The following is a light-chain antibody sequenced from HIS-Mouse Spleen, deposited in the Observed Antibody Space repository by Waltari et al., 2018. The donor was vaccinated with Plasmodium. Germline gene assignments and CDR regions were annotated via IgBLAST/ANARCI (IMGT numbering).Light chain of an antibody. CDR2: KVS. V-gene: IGKV2-30*02. CDR3: MQGTHWPT. J-gene: IGKJ4*01. Sequence: DVVMTQSPLSLPVTLGQPASISCRSSQSLVHSDGNTYLNWFQQRPGQSPRRLIYKVSNRDSGVPDRCSGRGAGTDFTLKISRVEAEDVGVYYCMQGTHWPTFGGGTKVEIK. CDR1: QSLVHSDGNTY.